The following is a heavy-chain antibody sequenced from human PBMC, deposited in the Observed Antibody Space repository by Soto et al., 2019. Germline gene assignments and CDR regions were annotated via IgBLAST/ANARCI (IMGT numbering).Heavy chain of an antibody. CDR2: ISHDGSIK. CDR3: ARSSGVSTPDFDY. V-gene: IGHV3-30-3*01. J-gene: IGHJ4*02. CDR1: GFTFTLYA. D-gene: IGHD3-10*01. Sequence: GGSLRLSCAASGFTFTLYAIHWVRQAPGKGLEWVAVISHDGSIKYYTDSVKGRFTISRDNSLHTVYLQMNSLGPEDTAGYFCARSSGVSTPDFDYWGQGALVTVSS.